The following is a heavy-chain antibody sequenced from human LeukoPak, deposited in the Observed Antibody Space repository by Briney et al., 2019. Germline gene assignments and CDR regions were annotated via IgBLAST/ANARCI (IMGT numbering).Heavy chain of an antibody. CDR1: GFTFSSYG. J-gene: IGHJ4*02. D-gene: IGHD4-17*01. Sequence: PGRSLRLSCAASGFTFSSYGMHWVRQAPGKGLEWVAVISYDGSNKYYADSVKGRFTISRDNSKNTLYLQMNSLRAEDTAVYYCARDIMDYEIDYWGQGTLVTVSS. CDR3: ARDIMDYEIDY. CDR2: ISYDGSNK. V-gene: IGHV3-30*03.